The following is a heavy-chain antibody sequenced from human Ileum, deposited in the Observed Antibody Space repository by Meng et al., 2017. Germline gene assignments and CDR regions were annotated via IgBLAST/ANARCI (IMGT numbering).Heavy chain of an antibody. CDR2: ISNDGSNK. CDR1: GFTFSSYG. D-gene: IGHD6-19*01. Sequence: GESLKISCAASGFTFSSYGMHWVRHAPGKGLEWVAIISNDGSNKYYADSVKGRFTISRDDSKNTLYLQMNSLRAEDTAVYYCARDGGSGWYDYWGQGTLVTVSS. V-gene: IGHV3-33*01. J-gene: IGHJ4*02. CDR3: ARDGGSGWYDY.